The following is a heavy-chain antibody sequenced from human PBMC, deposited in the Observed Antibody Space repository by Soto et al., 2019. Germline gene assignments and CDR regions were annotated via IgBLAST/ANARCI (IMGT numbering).Heavy chain of an antibody. V-gene: IGHV3-9*01. CDR1: GFTFDDYA. CDR3: AKAYGDYVGIDY. J-gene: IGHJ4*02. D-gene: IGHD4-17*01. CDR2: ISWNSGSI. Sequence: GGSLRLSCAASGFTFDDYAMHWVRQAPGKGLEWVSGISWNSGSIGYADSVKGRFTISRDNAKNSLYLQMNSLRAEDTALYYCAKAYGDYVGIDYWGQGTLVTVSS.